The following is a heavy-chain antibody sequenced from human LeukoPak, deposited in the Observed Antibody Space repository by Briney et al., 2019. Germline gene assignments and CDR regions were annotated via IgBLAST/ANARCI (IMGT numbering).Heavy chain of an antibody. CDR3: ARVDCSGGSCLIDAFDI. J-gene: IGHJ3*02. Sequence: SETLSLTCTVSGGSISSSSYYWGWIRQPPGKGLEWIGSIYYSGSTYYNPSLKSRVTISVDTSKNQFSLKLSSVTAADTAVYYCARVDCSGGSCLIDAFDIWGQGTMVTVSS. D-gene: IGHD2-15*01. CDR1: GGSISSSSYY. CDR2: IYYSGST. V-gene: IGHV4-39*07.